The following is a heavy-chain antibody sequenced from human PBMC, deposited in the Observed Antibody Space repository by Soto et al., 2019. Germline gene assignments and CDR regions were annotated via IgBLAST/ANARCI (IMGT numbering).Heavy chain of an antibody. CDR2: IHYSGDS. V-gene: IGHV4-31*03. CDR3: ARDVNDSSGSQGFDY. CDR1: GDSVSSNNYY. D-gene: IGHD3-22*01. J-gene: IGHJ4*02. Sequence: VLLQESGPGAMKPSQTLSLTCTVIGDSVSSNNYYWSWIRQRPGKGLEWIGYIHYSGDSYDNPSLTSRLTMSMDVSKNQFSLNLRSVTAADTAIYYCARDVNDSSGSQGFDYGGQGTLVTVSS.